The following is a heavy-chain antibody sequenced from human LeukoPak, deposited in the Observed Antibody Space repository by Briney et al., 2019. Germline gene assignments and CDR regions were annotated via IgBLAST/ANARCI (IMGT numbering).Heavy chain of an antibody. CDR3: ARDDTAMGPGWPAGIDY. D-gene: IGHD5-18*01. CDR2: IIPIFGTA. J-gene: IGHJ4*02. Sequence: LGASVKVSCKASGGTFSSYAISWVRQAPGQGLEWMGGIIPIFGTANYAQKFQGRVTITADESTSTAYMELSSLRSEDTAVYYCARDDTAMGPGWPAGIDYWGQGTLVTVSS. CDR1: GGTFSSYA. V-gene: IGHV1-69*13.